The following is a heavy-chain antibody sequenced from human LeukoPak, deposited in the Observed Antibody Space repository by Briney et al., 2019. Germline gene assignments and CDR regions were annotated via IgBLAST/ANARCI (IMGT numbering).Heavy chain of an antibody. CDR2: IKQDGSEK. Sequence: PGGSLRLSCAASGFTFSSYWMSWVRQAPGKGLEWVANIKQDGSEKYYVDSVKGRFTISRDNAKNSLYLQMNSLRAEDTAVYYCATQRRSKQLGYFDYWGQGTLVIVSS. CDR3: ATQRRSKQLGYFDY. D-gene: IGHD6-6*01. CDR1: GFTFSSYW. V-gene: IGHV3-7*01. J-gene: IGHJ4*02.